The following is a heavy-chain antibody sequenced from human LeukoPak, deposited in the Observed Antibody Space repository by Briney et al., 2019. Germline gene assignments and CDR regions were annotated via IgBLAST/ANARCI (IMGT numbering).Heavy chain of an antibody. CDR2: ISGGSTTYM. D-gene: IGHD1-20*01. CDR3: ARVLDITGTIFDAFDI. V-gene: IGHV3-21*01. J-gene: IGHJ3*02. Sequence: PGGSLRLSCAASGFTFSNYWMHWVRQAPGKGLEWVSSISGGSTTYMYYADSLKGRFTISRDNAKNSLYLQMDSLRAEDTAVYYCARVLDITGTIFDAFDIWGQGTMVTVSS. CDR1: GFTFSNYW.